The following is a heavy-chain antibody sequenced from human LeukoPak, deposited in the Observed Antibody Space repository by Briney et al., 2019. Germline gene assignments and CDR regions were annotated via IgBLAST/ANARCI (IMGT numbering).Heavy chain of an antibody. Sequence: PSETLSLTCTVSGGSISSYYWSWIRQPPGKGLEWIGHIYYSGSTNYNPSLKSRVTISLDTSNNQVSLKLTSVTAADTAVYYCARGSIAAVWYWFDPWGQGTLVTVSS. V-gene: IGHV4-59*01. CDR2: IYYSGST. D-gene: IGHD6-13*01. CDR3: ARGSIAAVWYWFDP. CDR1: GGSISSYY. J-gene: IGHJ5*02.